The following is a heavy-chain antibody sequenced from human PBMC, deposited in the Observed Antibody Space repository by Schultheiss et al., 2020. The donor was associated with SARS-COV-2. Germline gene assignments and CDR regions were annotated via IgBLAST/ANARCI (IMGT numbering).Heavy chain of an antibody. V-gene: IGHV4-59*01. CDR2: VYYTGSS. J-gene: IGHJ6*02. D-gene: IGHD6-6*01. Sequence: GSLRLSCTVSGASISSSYWTWIRQPPGKGLEWIAYVYYTGSSDYNPSLRSRVTISLDTSQNRVSLKLSSVTAADTAVYYCARSIAARLYGMDVWGQGTTVTVSS. CDR1: GASISSSY. CDR3: ARSIAARLYGMDV.